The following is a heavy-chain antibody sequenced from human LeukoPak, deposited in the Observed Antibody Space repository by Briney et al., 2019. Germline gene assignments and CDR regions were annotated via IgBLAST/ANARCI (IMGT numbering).Heavy chain of an antibody. D-gene: IGHD2-15*01. CDR3: ARVASRISGYYYGMDV. CDR1: GGSISSYY. CDR2: IYYSGST. V-gene: IGHV4-59*01. J-gene: IGHJ6*04. Sequence: SETLSLTCTVSGGSISSYYWSWIRQPPGKGLEWIGYIYYSGSTNYNPSLKSQVTISVDTSKNQFSLKLSSVTAADTAVYYCARVASRISGYYYGMDVWGKGTTVTVSS.